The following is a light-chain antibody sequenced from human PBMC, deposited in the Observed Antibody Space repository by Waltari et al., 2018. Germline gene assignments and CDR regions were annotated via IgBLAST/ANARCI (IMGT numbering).Light chain of an antibody. Sequence: DIQMTQSPSTLSASVGDRVTITCRASQSISSWLAWYQQKPGKAPKPLIYKASSLESGVPSRFSGSGSGTEFTLTISSLQPDDFATYYCQQYNSYSPRDTFGQGTKLEIK. V-gene: IGKV1-5*03. CDR3: QQYNSYSPRDT. J-gene: IGKJ2*01. CDR2: KAS. CDR1: QSISSW.